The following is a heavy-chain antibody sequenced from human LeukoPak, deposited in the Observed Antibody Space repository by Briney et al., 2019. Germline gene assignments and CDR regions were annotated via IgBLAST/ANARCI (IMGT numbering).Heavy chain of an antibody. CDR3: AARPGDLAVPFDY. CDR1: GFTFDTHA. CDR2: ISGSGDIT. Sequence: GGSLRLSCAASGFTFDTHAMTWVRQAPGTGLEYVSLISGSGDITYYAHSLKDRFPISRDNSKTTLYLQMHSLRAEDTAMYYCAARPGDLAVPFDYWGQGTLVIVSS. V-gene: IGHV3-23*01. D-gene: IGHD3-10*01. J-gene: IGHJ4*02.